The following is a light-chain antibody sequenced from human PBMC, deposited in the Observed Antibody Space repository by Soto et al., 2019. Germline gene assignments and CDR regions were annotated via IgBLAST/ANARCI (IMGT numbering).Light chain of an antibody. V-gene: IGLV2-14*01. CDR3: SSYTSSSRV. CDR2: DVS. Sequence: QPVLTQPASVSGSPGQSITISCTGTSSDVGGYNYVSWYQQHPGKAPKLMIYDVSNRPSGVSNRFSGSKSGNTASLTISGLQAEDEADYYCSSYTSSSRVFGTGTKLPS. J-gene: IGLJ1*01. CDR1: SSDVGGYNY.